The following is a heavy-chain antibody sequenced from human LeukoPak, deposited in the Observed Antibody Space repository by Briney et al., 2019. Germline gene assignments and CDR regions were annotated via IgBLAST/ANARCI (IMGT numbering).Heavy chain of an antibody. CDR2: INQNGREK. D-gene: IGHD2-8*02. CDR1: GFTFSSNW. V-gene: IGHV3-7*02. CDR3: ATSTPGLDN. Sequence: PGGSLRLSCAASGFTFSSNWMNWVRQAPGKGLEWVANINQNGREKYYVDSVRGRFTISRDNAKNSLYLQMSSLRAEDTAVYYCATSTPGLDNWGQGTLVTVSS. J-gene: IGHJ4*02.